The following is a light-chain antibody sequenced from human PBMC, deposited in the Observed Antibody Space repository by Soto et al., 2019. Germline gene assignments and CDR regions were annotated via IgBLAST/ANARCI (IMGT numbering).Light chain of an antibody. CDR1: SSDVGGYNY. J-gene: IGLJ1*01. CDR3: SSYAGSNIVLV. Sequence: QSALTQPPSASGSPGQSVTISCTGTSSDVGGYNYVSWYQQHPGKAPKLMIYEVTKRPSGVPDRFSGSKSGNTASLTVSGLQAEDEADYYCSSYAGSNIVLVFGTGTKLTVL. V-gene: IGLV2-8*01. CDR2: EVT.